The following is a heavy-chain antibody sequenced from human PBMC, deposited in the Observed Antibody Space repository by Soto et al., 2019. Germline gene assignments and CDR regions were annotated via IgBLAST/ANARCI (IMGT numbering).Heavy chain of an antibody. CDR3: ATDADRGWHVSYFDI. CDR1: GFTFSSYS. CDR2: VSYDGNNK. D-gene: IGHD6-19*01. V-gene: IGHV3-30*03. J-gene: IGHJ4*02. Sequence: QVQLVESGGGVVQPGRSLRLSCAASGFTFSSYSMHWVRQAPGTGLEWLAVVSYDGNNKYYADSVRGRLSISRDNSKNTLYLQMNSLRGDDTAVYYCATDADRGWHVSYFDIWGQGTLVTVSS.